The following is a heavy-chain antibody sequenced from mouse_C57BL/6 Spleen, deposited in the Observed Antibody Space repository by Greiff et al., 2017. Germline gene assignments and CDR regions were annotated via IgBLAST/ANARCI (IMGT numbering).Heavy chain of an antibody. J-gene: IGHJ3*01. CDR3: ARGNYDYDEGFAY. Sequence: VQLQQPGAELVKPGASVKMSCKASGYTFTSYWITWVKQRPGQGLEWIGDIYPGSGSTNYNEKFKSKATLTVDTSSSTAHMQLSSLTSEDSAVYYCARGNYDYDEGFAYWGQGTLVTVSA. D-gene: IGHD2-4*01. V-gene: IGHV1-55*01. CDR1: GYTFTSYW. CDR2: IYPGSGST.